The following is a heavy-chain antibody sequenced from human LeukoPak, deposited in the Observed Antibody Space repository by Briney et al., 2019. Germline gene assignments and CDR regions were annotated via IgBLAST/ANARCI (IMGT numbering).Heavy chain of an antibody. CDR3: ARLSGGGGYFDY. Sequence: SETLSLTCTVSGGSISSSSYYWGWIRQPPGKGLEWIGSIYYSGSTYYNPSLESRVTISVDTSKNQFSLKLSSVTAADTAVYYCARLSGGGGYFDYWGQGTLVTVSS. CDR2: IYYSGST. V-gene: IGHV4-39*01. J-gene: IGHJ4*02. D-gene: IGHD2-15*01. CDR1: GGSISSSSYY.